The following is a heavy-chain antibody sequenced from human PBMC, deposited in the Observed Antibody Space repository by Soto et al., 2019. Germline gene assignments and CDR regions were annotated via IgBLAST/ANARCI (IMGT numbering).Heavy chain of an antibody. V-gene: IGHV3-33*01. CDR2: IWYDGSNK. Sequence: GGSLRLSCAASGFTFSSYGMHWVRQAPGKGLEWVAVIWYDGSNKYYADSVKGRFTISRDNSKNTLYLQMNSLRAEDTAVYYCARGTEYRGYSYGYWSWGQGTLVTVSS. D-gene: IGHD5-18*01. CDR1: GFTFSSYG. J-gene: IGHJ4*02. CDR3: ARGTEYRGYSYGYWS.